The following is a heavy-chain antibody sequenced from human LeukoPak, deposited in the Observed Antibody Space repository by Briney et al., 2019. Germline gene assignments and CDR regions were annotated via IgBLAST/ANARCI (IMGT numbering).Heavy chain of an antibody. CDR3: ARGGGYDPFDY. V-gene: IGHV4-61*02. CDR2: IHTSGTT. CDR1: GGSINSGSYF. Sequence: SQTLSLTXSVSGGSINSGSYFWSWIRQPAGKGLEWVGRIHTSGTTNYNPSLKSRVTISIDTSKNQFSLKLSSVIAADTAVYYCARGGGYDPFDYWGQGTLVTVSS. J-gene: IGHJ4*02. D-gene: IGHD5-12*01.